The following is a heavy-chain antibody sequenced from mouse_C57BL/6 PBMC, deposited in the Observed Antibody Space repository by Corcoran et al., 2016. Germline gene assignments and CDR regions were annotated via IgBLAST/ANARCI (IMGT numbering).Heavy chain of an antibody. CDR1: GYSITSGYY. D-gene: IGHD1-1*01. CDR2: ISYDGSN. V-gene: IGHV3-6*01. CDR3: ARDDYAYGSSFDY. Sequence: DVQLQESGPGLVKPSQSLSLTCSVTGYSITSGYYWNWIRQFPGNKLEWMGYISYDGSNNYNPSLKNRISITRDTSKNQFFLKLNSVTTEDTATYYCARDDYAYGSSFDYWGQGTTLTVSS. J-gene: IGHJ2*01.